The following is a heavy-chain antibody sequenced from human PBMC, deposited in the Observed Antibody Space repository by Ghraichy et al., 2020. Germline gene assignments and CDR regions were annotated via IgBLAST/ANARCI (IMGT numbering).Heavy chain of an antibody. D-gene: IGHD6-19*01. J-gene: IGHJ4*02. CDR1: GFTFSEYY. V-gene: IGHV3-11*06. Sequence: GGSLRLSCAASGFTFSEYYMTWIRQAPGRGLEWVSYISRTSTYTNYADSVKGRFTISRDNAKNSLYLQVNSLRAEDTAMYYCASWDPSSGWYLAYWGQGTLVTVSS. CDR3: ASWDPSSGWYLAY. CDR2: ISRTSTYT.